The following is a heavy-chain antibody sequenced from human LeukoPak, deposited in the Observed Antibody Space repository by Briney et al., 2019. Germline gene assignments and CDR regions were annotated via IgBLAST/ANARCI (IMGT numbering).Heavy chain of an antibody. CDR3: VRDWPGDSYGADP. Sequence: GGSLRLSCAASGFTFSTYSMNWVRQAPGKGLEWVANIKQDGSEKYYVDSVKGRFTISRDNAKNSLYLQMNSLRADDTAVYYCVRDWPGDSYGADPWGQGTLVTVSS. CDR2: IKQDGSEK. J-gene: IGHJ5*02. V-gene: IGHV3-7*01. CDR1: GFTFSTYS. D-gene: IGHD5-18*01.